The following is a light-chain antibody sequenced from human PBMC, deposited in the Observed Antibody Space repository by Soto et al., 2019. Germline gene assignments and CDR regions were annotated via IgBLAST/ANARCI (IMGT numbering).Light chain of an antibody. CDR1: QSVSSSY. J-gene: IGKJ2*01. V-gene: IGKV3-20*01. CDR3: QQYDSSPGYT. Sequence: EIVLTQSPGTLSLSPGERATLSCRASQSVSSSYLAWYQQKPGQAPRLLIYGASSRATGIPDRFSGSGSGTDFTLTISRLELDDLAVYSCQQYDSSPGYTFGQGPKLEIK. CDR2: GAS.